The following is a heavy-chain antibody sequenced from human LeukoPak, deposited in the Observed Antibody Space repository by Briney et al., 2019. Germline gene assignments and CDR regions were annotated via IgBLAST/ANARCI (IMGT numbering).Heavy chain of an antibody. Sequence: GGTLRLSCAASGFTFSSYGMSWVRQAPGKGLEWVSAISGSGGSTYYADSVKGRFTISRDNSKNTLYLQMNSLRAEDTAVYYCAKLLHYDSSGYFETDAFDIWGQGTMVTVSS. CDR3: AKLLHYDSSGYFETDAFDI. J-gene: IGHJ3*02. CDR2: ISGSGGST. V-gene: IGHV3-23*01. D-gene: IGHD3-22*01. CDR1: GFTFSSYG.